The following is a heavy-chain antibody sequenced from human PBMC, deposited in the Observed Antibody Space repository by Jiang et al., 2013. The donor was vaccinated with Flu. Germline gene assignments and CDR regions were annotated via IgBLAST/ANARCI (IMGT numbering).Heavy chain of an antibody. CDR1: GGTSAAMV. V-gene: IGHV1-69*04. CDR3: AMPPRTSCTSGVCSAPFFGY. D-gene: IGHD2-8*01. J-gene: IGHJ4*02. CDR2: IIPITDVA. Sequence: KVSCKASGGTSAAMVSAGCDRPLDKGLEWMGRIIPITDVASYAQRFQGRVTITADISTNTAHMELSSLRSEDTAVYYCAMPPRTSCTSGVCSAPFFGYWGQGTLVTVSS.